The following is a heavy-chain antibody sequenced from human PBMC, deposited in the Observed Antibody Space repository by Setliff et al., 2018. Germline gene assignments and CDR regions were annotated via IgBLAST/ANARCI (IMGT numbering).Heavy chain of an antibody. V-gene: IGHV4-4*08. J-gene: IGHJ3*02. Sequence: SETLSLTCTVSGGSIRSYYWSWTRQPPGKGLEWIGYIYTSGRTNYNPSLKSRVTISVDTSKNQFTLKVSSVTAADTAVYYCARDPPYCSSTSCRGAFDIWGQGTMVTVSS. CDR1: GGSIRSYY. D-gene: IGHD2-2*01. CDR3: ARDPPYCSSTSCRGAFDI. CDR2: IYTSGRT.